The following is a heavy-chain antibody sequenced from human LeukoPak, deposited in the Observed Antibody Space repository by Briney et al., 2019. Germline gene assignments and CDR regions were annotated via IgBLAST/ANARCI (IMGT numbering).Heavy chain of an antibody. CDR3: AKDGIQNLQEVGYCSGSSCYGDDSWFDP. Sequence: PGGSLRLSCAACGCTFSSYAISWLRQARGKGLEWVSDSSGSGGSTYYADSVKGRFTISRDNSKNTLYLQMNSLRAEDTAIYYCAKDGIQNLQEVGYCSGSSCYGDDSWFDPWGQGTQVTVSS. CDR2: SSGSGGST. CDR1: GCTFSSYA. D-gene: IGHD2-15*01. V-gene: IGHV3-23*01. J-gene: IGHJ5*01.